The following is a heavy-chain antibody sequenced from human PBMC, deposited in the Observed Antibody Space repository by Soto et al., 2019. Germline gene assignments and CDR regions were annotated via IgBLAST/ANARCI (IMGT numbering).Heavy chain of an antibody. CDR1: GGSISSVGYY. Sequence: PSETLSLTCTVSGGSISSVGYYWSWIRQHPGKGLEWIGYIYYSGSTYYNPSLKSRVTISVDTSKNQFSLKLSSVTAADTAVYYCARTYYDFWSGPNNWFDPWGQGTLVTVSS. J-gene: IGHJ5*02. CDR3: ARTYYDFWSGPNNWFDP. D-gene: IGHD3-3*01. V-gene: IGHV4-31*03. CDR2: IYYSGST.